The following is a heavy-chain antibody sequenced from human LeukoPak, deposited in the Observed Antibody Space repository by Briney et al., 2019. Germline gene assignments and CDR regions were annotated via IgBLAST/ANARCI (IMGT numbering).Heavy chain of an antibody. V-gene: IGHV1-69*13. J-gene: IGHJ4*02. CDR1: GGTFSSYA. Sequence: GASVKVSCKASGGTFSSYAISWVRQAPGQGLEWMGGIIPIFGTANYAQKFQGRVTITADESTSTAYMELSSLRSEDTAVYYCAREGYYDILTGPNHFDYWGQGTLVTVSS. CDR3: AREGYYDILTGPNHFDY. D-gene: IGHD3-9*01. CDR2: IIPIFGTA.